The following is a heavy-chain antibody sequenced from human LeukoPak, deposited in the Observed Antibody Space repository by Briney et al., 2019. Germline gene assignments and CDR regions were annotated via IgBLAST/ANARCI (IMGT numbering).Heavy chain of an antibody. CDR1: GYTFSDYY. Sequence: GGSLRLSCAASGYTFSDYYMDWFRQAPGKGLEWAARIRNKANGYTTEYAPSVKGKFFISRDDSKNSGYLQMNSLKTEDTAVYYCVRDGQNWNFDYWGQGTLVTVSP. CDR2: IRNKANGYTT. CDR3: VRDGQNWNFDY. V-gene: IGHV3-72*01. D-gene: IGHD1-1*01. J-gene: IGHJ4*02.